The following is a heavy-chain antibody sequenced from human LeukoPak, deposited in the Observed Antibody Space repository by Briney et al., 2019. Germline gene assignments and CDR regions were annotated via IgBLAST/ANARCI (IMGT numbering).Heavy chain of an antibody. CDR1: GYTFTGYY. D-gene: IGHD2-2*01. CDR2: INPNSGGT. Sequence: ASVKVSCKASGYTFTGYYMHWVRQAPGQGLEWMGWINPNSGGTNYAQKFQGRVTMTRDTSISTAYMELSRLRSDDTAVYYCARDLGDIVVVPAATAANINWFDPWGQGTLVTVSS. J-gene: IGHJ5*02. V-gene: IGHV1-2*02. CDR3: ARDLGDIVVVPAATAANINWFDP.